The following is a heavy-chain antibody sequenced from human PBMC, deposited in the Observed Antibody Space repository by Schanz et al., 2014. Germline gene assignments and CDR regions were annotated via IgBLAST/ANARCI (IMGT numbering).Heavy chain of an antibody. CDR3: AYYDVLTGFDY. Sequence: EVQVLESGEGLVEAGGSLRLSCAASGFTFSNYAMGWVRQTPGKGLEWVSTLSGSGAGTFYADSVKGRFTISRDNSENTLYLQMNSLRAEDTAVYYCAYYDVLTGFDYWGQGTQVTVSS. CDR2: LSGSGAGT. D-gene: IGHD3-9*01. J-gene: IGHJ4*02. CDR1: GFTFSNYA. V-gene: IGHV3-23*01.